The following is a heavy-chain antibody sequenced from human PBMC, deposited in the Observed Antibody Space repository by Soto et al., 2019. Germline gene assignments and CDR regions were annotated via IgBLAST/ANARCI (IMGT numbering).Heavy chain of an antibody. CDR3: ARALVPDAFDI. Sequence: ASVKVSCKASGYTFTGYYMHWVRQVPGQGLEWMGWINPNSGGTNYTQKFQGWVTMTRDTSISTAYMELSRLRSDDTAVYYCARALVPDAFDIWGQGTMVTVSS. D-gene: IGHD6-13*01. V-gene: IGHV1-2*04. J-gene: IGHJ3*02. CDR2: INPNSGGT. CDR1: GYTFTGYY.